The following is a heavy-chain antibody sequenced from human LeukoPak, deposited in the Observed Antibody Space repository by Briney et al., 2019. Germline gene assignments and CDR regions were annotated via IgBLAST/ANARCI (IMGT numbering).Heavy chain of an antibody. J-gene: IGHJ4*02. CDR3: ARSTIFGVVNPLGY. V-gene: IGHV3-64*01. CDR1: GFTFSSYA. D-gene: IGHD3-3*01. Sequence: GGSLRLSCAASGFTFSSYAMNWVRQAPGKGLEYVSAISSNGGSTYYANSVKGRFTISRDNSKNTLYLQMGSLRAEDMAVYYRARSTIFGVVNPLGYWGQGTLVTVSS. CDR2: ISSNGGST.